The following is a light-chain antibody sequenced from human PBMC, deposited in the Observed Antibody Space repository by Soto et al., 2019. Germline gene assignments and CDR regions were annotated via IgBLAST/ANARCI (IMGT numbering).Light chain of an antibody. CDR2: YDD. CDR3: ASRDDSLNGVV. J-gene: IGLJ2*01. V-gene: IGLV1-36*01. Sequence: QSVLTQPPSVSEAPRQRVTSSCSGSSSNIGNNAVNWYQQLPGKAPKLLIYYDDLLPPGVSDRFSGSKSGTSASLAIGGLQSEDEADYYCASRDDSLNGVVFGGGTKLTVL. CDR1: SSNIGNNA.